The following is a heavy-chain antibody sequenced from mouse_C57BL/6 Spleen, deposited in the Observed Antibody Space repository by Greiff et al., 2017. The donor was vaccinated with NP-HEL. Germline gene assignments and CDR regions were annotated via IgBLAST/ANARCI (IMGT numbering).Heavy chain of an antibody. CDR2: ISDGGSYT. D-gene: IGHD2-2*01. CDR1: GFTFSSYA. Sequence: DVKLVESGGGLVKPGGSLKLSCAASGFTFSSYAMSWVRQTPEKRLEWVATISDGGSYTYYPDNVKGRFTISRDNAKNNLYLQMSHLKSEDTAMYYCAKPYYGYDAYYFDYWGQGTTLTVSS. J-gene: IGHJ2*01. V-gene: IGHV5-4*03. CDR3: AKPYYGYDAYYFDY.